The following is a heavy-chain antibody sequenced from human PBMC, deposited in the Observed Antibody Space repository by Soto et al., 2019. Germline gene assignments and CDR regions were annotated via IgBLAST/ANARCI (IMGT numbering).Heavy chain of an antibody. Sequence: QVQLVQSGAEVKKPGSSVKVSCKASGGTFSSYAISWVRQAPGQGLEWMGGIIPIFGTANYAQKFQGRVTITADESTSTAYMAMSSLRSEDTAVYYCAREGASGSHIGYWGQGTLVTVSS. CDR2: IIPIFGTA. CDR3: AREGASGSHIGY. J-gene: IGHJ4*02. CDR1: GGTFSSYA. V-gene: IGHV1-69*01. D-gene: IGHD3-22*01.